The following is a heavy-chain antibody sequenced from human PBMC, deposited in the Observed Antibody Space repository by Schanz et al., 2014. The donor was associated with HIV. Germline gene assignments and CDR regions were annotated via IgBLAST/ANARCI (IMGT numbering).Heavy chain of an antibody. Sequence: EQLVESGGGLVQPGRSLRLSCVASGFKFNSYGMHWVRQAPGKGLEWVANIKEDGIEKYYVDSVKGRFTISRDNAKNSLYLNMYSLRAEDTAVYFCAKSNGGDTAVVQYYFDYWGQGTLVSVSS. V-gene: IGHV3-7*01. J-gene: IGHJ4*02. D-gene: IGHD5-18*01. CDR3: AKSNGGDTAVVQYYFDY. CDR1: GFKFNSYG. CDR2: IKEDGIEK.